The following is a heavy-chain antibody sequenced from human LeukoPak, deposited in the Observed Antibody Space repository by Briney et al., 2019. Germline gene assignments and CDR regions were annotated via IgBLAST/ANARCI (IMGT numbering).Heavy chain of an antibody. D-gene: IGHD6-19*01. CDR2: ISSSGGYI. V-gene: IGHV3-21*01. Sequence: GGSLRLSCAASGFTFSSYTINWVRQAPGKGLEWVSSISSSGGYIYYADSVKGRFTISRDNAKNSLYLQMNSLRAEDTAVYYCARDSGTSYSSGWYDYWGQGTLVTVSS. CDR1: GFTFSSYT. J-gene: IGHJ4*02. CDR3: ARDSGTSYSSGWYDY.